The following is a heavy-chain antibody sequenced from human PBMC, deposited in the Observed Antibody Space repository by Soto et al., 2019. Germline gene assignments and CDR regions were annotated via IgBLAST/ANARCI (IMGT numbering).Heavy chain of an antibody. Sequence: EVQLEESGGGLIKPGESLTLSCAASDFILSDAWMKWVRQAPGKGLEWVGRIKSKAHGGTTDYAAPLKGRFTILRDDSXXXXXXXXXXXXXXXXXXXXCASYRDSSGLRRYDYWGQGALVTVSS. CDR2: IKSKAHGGTT. J-gene: IGHJ4*02. D-gene: IGHD3-22*01. CDR3: ASYRDSSGLRRYDY. CDR1: DFILSDAW. V-gene: IGHV3-15*07.